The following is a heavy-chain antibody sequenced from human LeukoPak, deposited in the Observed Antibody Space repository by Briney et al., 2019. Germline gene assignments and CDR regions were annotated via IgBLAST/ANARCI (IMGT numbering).Heavy chain of an antibody. D-gene: IGHD2-15*01. CDR2: ISGSGGST. CDR3: AKESCSGGSCYSNWFDP. V-gene: IGHV3-23*01. J-gene: IGHJ5*02. CDR1: GFTFSSYA. Sequence: TGGSPRLSCAASGFTFSSYAMSWVRQAPGKGLEWVSAISGSGGSTYYADSVKGRFTISRDNSKNTLYLQMNSLRAEDTAVYYCAKESCSGGSCYSNWFDPWGQGTLVTVSS.